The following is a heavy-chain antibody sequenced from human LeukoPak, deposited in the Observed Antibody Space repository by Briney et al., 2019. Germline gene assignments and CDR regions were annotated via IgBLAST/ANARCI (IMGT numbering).Heavy chain of an antibody. J-gene: IGHJ3*02. CDR2: ISNSGTT. CDR3: ARDVVVTSSPDFFDI. Sequence: SQTLSLTCAVSGDSVSSGGYYWTWIRQHPGKGLEWIGYISNSGTTSYNPSLKSRVSISVDTSNNQFSLRLSSVTAADTAVYYCARDVVVTSSPDFFDIWGRGTMVTASS. D-gene: IGHD2-21*02. V-gene: IGHV4-31*02. CDR1: GDSVSSGGYY.